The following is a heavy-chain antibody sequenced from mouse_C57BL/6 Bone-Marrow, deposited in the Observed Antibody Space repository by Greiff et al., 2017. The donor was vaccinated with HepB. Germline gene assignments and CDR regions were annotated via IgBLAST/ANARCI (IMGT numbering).Heavy chain of an antibody. D-gene: IGHD2-13*01. Sequence: QVQLQQPGAELVKPGDSVKMSCKASGYTFTSYWITWVKQRPGQGLEWIGDISPGSGSTNYNEKFKSKATLTVDTSSSTAYMHLSSLTSEDSSVYYCARLGLQAYFDYWGQGTTLTVSS. CDR1: GYTFTSYW. V-gene: IGHV1-55*01. CDR3: ARLGLQAYFDY. CDR2: ISPGSGST. J-gene: IGHJ2*01.